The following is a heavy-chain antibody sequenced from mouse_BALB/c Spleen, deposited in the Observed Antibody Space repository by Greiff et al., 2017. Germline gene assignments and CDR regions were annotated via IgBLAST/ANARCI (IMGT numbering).Heavy chain of an antibody. V-gene: IGHV1-67*01. CDR2: ISTYYGNT. Sequence: QVQLQQSGPELVRPGVSVKISCKGSSYTFTDYAMHWVKQSQAKSLEWIGVISTYYGNTNYNQKFKGKATMTVDKSSSTAYMELARLTSEDSAVYYCARGYYGSSYDYAMDYWGQGTSVTVSS. CDR3: ARGYYGSSYDYAMDY. D-gene: IGHD1-1*01. J-gene: IGHJ4*01. CDR1: SYTFTDYA.